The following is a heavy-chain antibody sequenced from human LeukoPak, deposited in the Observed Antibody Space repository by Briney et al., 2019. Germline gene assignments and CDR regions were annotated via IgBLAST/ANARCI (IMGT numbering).Heavy chain of an antibody. CDR2: IKQDGSEK. CDR1: GFTFSFSW. J-gene: IGHJ4*02. Sequence: GGSLRLSCAASGFTFSFSWMSWVRQAPGKGLEWVANIKQDGSEKYYVDSVKGRFTISRDNAKNSLYLQMNSLRAEDTAVYYCASQSYPYYYDSSGYYYYWGQGTLVTVSS. D-gene: IGHD3-22*01. V-gene: IGHV3-7*01. CDR3: ASQSYPYYYDSSGYYYY.